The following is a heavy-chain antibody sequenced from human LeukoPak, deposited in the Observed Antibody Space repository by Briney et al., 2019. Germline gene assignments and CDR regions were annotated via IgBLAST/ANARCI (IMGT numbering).Heavy chain of an antibody. V-gene: IGHV4-30-4*08. D-gene: IGHD3-9*01. Sequence: SETLSLTCTVSGGSISSYYWSWIRQPPGKGLEWIGYIYYSGSTYYNPSLKSRVTISVDTSKNQFSLKVSSVTAADTAVYYCARDSTGYERLDYWGQGTLVTVSS. CDR3: ARDSTGYERLDY. J-gene: IGHJ4*02. CDR1: GGSISSYY. CDR2: IYYSGST.